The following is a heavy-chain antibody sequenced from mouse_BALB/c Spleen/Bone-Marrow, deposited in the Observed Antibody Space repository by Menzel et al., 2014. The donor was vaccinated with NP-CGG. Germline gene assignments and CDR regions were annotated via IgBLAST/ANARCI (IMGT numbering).Heavy chain of an antibody. CDR3: ARSRTGTYFDY. CDR1: GYTFTSYW. Sequence: VQLQQSGAELAKPGASVKMSCKASGYTFTSYWMHWVKQRPGQGLEWIGYINPSTGYTEYNQKFKDKATLTADKSSSTSYMQQSSLTSEDSAVYYCARSRTGTYFDYWGQGTTLTVSS. J-gene: IGHJ2*01. V-gene: IGHV1-7*01. CDR2: INPSTGYT. D-gene: IGHD4-1*01.